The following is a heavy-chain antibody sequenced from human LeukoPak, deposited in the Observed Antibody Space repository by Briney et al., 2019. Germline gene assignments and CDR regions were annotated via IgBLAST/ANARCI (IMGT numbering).Heavy chain of an antibody. V-gene: IGHV4-34*01. CDR3: ASRGDYQGFDY. CDR1: GGSFSGYY. CDR2: INHSGST. Sequence: SETLSLTCAVYGGSFSGYYWSWIRQPPGKGLEWIGEINHSGSTNYNPSLKSRVTKSVDTSKNQFSLKLSSVTAADTAVYYCASRGDYQGFDYWGQGTLVTVSS. J-gene: IGHJ4*02. D-gene: IGHD4-17*01.